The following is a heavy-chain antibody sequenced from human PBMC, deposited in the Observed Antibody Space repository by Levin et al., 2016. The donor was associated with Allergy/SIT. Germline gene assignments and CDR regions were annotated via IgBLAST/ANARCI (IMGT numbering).Heavy chain of an antibody. CDR1: GGSISSYY. V-gene: IGHV4-59*01. CDR2: IYYSGSA. CDR3: ARGGTTETTSYGVDR. Sequence: SETLSLTCTVSGGSISSYYWNWIRQPPGKGLEWIGYIYYSGSANYNPSLKSRVTISVDTSKNQFSLQLSSVTAADTAVYYCARGGTTETTSYGVDRLGPRDHGHRLL. J-gene: IGHJ6*02. D-gene: IGHD1-1*01.